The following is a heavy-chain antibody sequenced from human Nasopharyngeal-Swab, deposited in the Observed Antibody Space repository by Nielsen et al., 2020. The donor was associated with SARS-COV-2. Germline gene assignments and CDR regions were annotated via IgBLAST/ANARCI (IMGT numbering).Heavy chain of an antibody. V-gene: IGHV3-33*01. Sequence: VRQAPGKGLEWVAVIWYDGSNKYYADSVKGRFTISRDNSKNTLYLQMNSLRAEDTAVYYCARGVRYNWNPDAFDIWGQGTMATVSS. CDR3: ARGVRYNWNPDAFDI. D-gene: IGHD1-1*01. J-gene: IGHJ3*02. CDR2: IWYDGSNK.